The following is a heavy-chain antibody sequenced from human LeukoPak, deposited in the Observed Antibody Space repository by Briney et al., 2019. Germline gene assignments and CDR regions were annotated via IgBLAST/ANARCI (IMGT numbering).Heavy chain of an antibody. V-gene: IGHV3-23*01. CDR3: AKISTPIPAAGAMDN. CDR2: ISANSIRT. D-gene: IGHD6-13*01. CDR1: GFTFSNHA. J-gene: IGHJ4*02. Sequence: GGSLRLSCAASGFTFSNHAMNWVRQAPGKGLVWVSTISANSIRTYYADSVKGRFTISRDNSKNTLFLQLNNLGAEDTAVYYCAKISTPIPAAGAMDNWGQGTLVTVSS.